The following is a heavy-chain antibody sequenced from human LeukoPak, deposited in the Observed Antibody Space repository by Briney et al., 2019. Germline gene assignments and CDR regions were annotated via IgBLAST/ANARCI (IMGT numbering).Heavy chain of an antibody. CDR1: GFSVSNSY. CDR2: LSGSGGST. CDR3: AKDRDSSGSPADWLDP. J-gene: IGHJ5*02. D-gene: IGHD6-19*01. V-gene: IGHV3-23*01. Sequence: GGSLRLSCAASGFSVSNSYMSWVRQAPGKGPEWVSTLSGSGGSTYYADSVKGRFTISRDNSKNTLYLQMNSLRAEDTAVYYCAKDRDSSGSPADWLDPWGQGTLVTVSS.